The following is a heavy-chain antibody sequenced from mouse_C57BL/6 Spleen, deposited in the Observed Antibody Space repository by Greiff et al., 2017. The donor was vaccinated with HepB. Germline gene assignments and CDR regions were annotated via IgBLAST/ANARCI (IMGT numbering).Heavy chain of an antibody. V-gene: IGHV5-17*01. CDR2: ISSGSSTI. Sequence: EVKLMESGGALVKPGGSLKLSCAASGFTFSDYGMHWVRQAPEKGLEWVAYISSGSSTIYYADTVKGRFTIARDNAKNTLFLQMTSLRSEDTAMYYCARNRRTTVVEAFDVWGTGTTVTVSS. D-gene: IGHD1-1*01. CDR3: ARNRRTTVVEAFDV. CDR1: GFTFSDYG. J-gene: IGHJ1*03.